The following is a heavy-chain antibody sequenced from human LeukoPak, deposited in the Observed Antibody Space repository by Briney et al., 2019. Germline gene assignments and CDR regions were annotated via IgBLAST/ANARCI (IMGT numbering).Heavy chain of an antibody. D-gene: IGHD4-11*01. Sequence: GESLKISCKGSGYSFTSYWIGWVRQMPGKGLEWMGIIYPGDSDTRYSPSFQGQVTISADKSISTAYLQWSSLKASDTAMYYCARAATVTTEYYYHYMDVWGKGTTVTVSS. J-gene: IGHJ6*03. CDR3: ARAATVTTEYYYHYMDV. V-gene: IGHV5-51*01. CDR2: IYPGDSDT. CDR1: GYSFTSYW.